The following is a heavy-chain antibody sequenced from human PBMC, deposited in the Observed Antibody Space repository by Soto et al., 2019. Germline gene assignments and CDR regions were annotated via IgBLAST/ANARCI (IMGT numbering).Heavy chain of an antibody. CDR3: ARDRIPTGMDV. CDR2: IKNGGST. Sequence: GGSLRLSCAASGLTVSSNYMSWVRQAPGKGLEWVSVIKNGGSTYYAGSVKGRFTITRDNSKNTLYLQMNSLRAEDTAVYYCARDRIPTGMDVWGQGTTVTVSS. CDR1: GLTVSSNY. J-gene: IGHJ6*02. V-gene: IGHV3-66*01.